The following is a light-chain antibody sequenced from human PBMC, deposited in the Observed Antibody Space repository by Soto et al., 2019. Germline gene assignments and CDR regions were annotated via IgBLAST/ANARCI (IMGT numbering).Light chain of an antibody. CDR3: QQYKGYSRT. CDR1: QSLSGR. J-gene: IGKJ1*01. V-gene: IGKV1-5*01. Sequence: DIHMTQSPSTLSASVGDRVIITCRASQSLSGRLAWYQQKPGKAPKLLIYDASRLESGVPSRFSGSGSGTEFTLTISSLQPDDFATYYCQQYKGYSRTFGQGTKVDIK. CDR2: DAS.